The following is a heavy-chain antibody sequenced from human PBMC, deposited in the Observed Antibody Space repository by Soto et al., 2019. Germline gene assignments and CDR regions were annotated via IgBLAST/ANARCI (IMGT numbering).Heavy chain of an antibody. CDR2: FDPEDGEP. CDR3: AAVLLPPADFAFGGIVAGSFDY. CDR1: GLTLSELS. D-gene: IGHD3-16*02. Sequence: ASVKVSCKVSGLTLSELSMFWVRQAPGKGLECMGGFDPEDGEPVYAQRFQGRLTMTKDTSTETAYMELSSLTPDDAAVYFCAAVLLPPADFAFGGIVAGSFDYWGQGTLVTSPQ. V-gene: IGHV1-24*01. J-gene: IGHJ4*02.